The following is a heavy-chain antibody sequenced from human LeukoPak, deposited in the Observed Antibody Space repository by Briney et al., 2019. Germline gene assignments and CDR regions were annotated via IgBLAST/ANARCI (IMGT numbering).Heavy chain of an antibody. J-gene: IGHJ5*02. CDR2: IYTSGST. D-gene: IGHD3-9*01. Sequence: SQTLSLTCTVSGGSISSGSYYWSWIRQPAGKGLEWIGRIYTSGSTNYNPSLKSRVTISVDTSKNQFSLKLSSVTAADTAVYYCARGSEYYDILTGYYDNWFDPWGQGTLVTVSS. CDR1: GGSISSGSYY. V-gene: IGHV4-61*02. CDR3: ARGSEYYDILTGYYDNWFDP.